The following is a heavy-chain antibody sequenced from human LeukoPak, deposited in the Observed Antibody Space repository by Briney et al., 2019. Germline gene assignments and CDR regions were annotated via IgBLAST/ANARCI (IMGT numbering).Heavy chain of an antibody. CDR3: ARGQKRVRGVIGIWFDP. Sequence: PSETLSLTCAVYGGSFSGYYWSWIRQPPGKGLEWIGEINHSGSTNYNPSLKRRVTISVDTSKNQFSLKLSSVTAADTAVYYCARGQKRVRGVIGIWFDPWGQGTLVTVSS. D-gene: IGHD3-10*01. CDR1: GGSFSGYY. CDR2: INHSGST. J-gene: IGHJ5*02. V-gene: IGHV4-34*01.